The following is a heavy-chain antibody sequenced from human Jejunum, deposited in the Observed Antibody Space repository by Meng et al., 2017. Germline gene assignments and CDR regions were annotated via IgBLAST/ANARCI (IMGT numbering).Heavy chain of an antibody. J-gene: IGHJ4*02. Sequence: GESLKISCIASNFNLGDYEVNWVRQAPGKGLEWVSYMSSSSRGSATLYADSVKGRFTISRDNTKNSLYPQMDSLRDEDTAVYYCARQLAAAGFYFDAWGQGTRVTVSS. CDR1: NFNLGDYE. D-gene: IGHD6-13*01. V-gene: IGHV3-48*03. CDR3: ARQLAAAGFYFDA. CDR2: MSSSSRGSAT.